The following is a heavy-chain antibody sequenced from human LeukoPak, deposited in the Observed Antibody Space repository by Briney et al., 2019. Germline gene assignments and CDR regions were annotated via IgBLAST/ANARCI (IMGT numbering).Heavy chain of an antibody. CDR2: IGTTGDT. CDR3: ARGDILTDYSFDP. D-gene: IGHD3-9*01. CDR1: GLTFSNYD. J-gene: IGHJ5*02. Sequence: GGSLRLSCAASGLTFSNYDMHGVRQATGKGLEWVSGIGTTGDTYYPASVKGRFTISRENAKNSLYLQMNSLRAGDTAVYYCARGDILTDYSFDPWGQGTLVIVSS. V-gene: IGHV3-13*04.